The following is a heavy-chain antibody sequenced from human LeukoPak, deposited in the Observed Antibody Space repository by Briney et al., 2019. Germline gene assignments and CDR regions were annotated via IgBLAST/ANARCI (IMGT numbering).Heavy chain of an antibody. Sequence: ASVKVSCKASGYTLTGYYMHWVRQAPGQGLEWMGMISPSGASTSYAQKFQGRVTMTRDVSTSTVYMELSSLRSEDTAVYYCARHTTGYNSPRDSFNIWGQGTMVTVSS. CDR2: ISPSGAST. J-gene: IGHJ3*02. CDR1: GYTLTGYY. D-gene: IGHD1-1*01. V-gene: IGHV1-46*01. CDR3: ARHTTGYNSPRDSFNI.